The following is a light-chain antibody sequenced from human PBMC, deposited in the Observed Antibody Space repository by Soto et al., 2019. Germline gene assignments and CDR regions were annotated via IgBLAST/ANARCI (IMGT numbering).Light chain of an antibody. V-gene: IGKV3-20*01. Sequence: PGERATLSCRASHSVGSSHLAWYQQKPGQAPRLLIYGASSRATGVPDRFSGSGSGTDFTLTISRREPEDSAVYYCQQYVGWTFGQGTKVEIK. CDR3: QQYVGWT. CDR2: GAS. CDR1: HSVGSSH. J-gene: IGKJ1*01.